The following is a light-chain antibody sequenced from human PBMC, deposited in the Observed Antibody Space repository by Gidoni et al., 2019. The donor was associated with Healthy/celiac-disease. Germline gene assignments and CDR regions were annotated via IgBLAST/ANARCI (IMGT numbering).Light chain of an antibody. V-gene: IGLV2-14*01. CDR2: EVS. Sequence: QSALTQPASVSGSPGQSITISCTGTSSDVGGYNYVSWYQQPPGKAPKLMIYEVSTRPSGVSNRFSGSKSGNTASLTISGLQAEDEADYYCSSYTSSSPWVFGGGTKLTVL. CDR1: SSDVGGYNY. CDR3: SSYTSSSPWV. J-gene: IGLJ3*02.